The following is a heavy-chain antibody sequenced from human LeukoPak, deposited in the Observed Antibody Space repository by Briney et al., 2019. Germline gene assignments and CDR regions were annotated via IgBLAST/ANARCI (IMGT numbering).Heavy chain of an antibody. CDR1: GFTVSSNY. V-gene: IGHV3-53*01. Sequence: GGSLRLSCAASGFTVSSNYMSWVRQAPGKGLEWVSVIYSGGSTYYADSVEGRFTISRDNSKNTLYLQMNSLRAEDTAVYYCARDGQQLAYFDYWGQGTLVTVSS. CDR3: ARDGQQLAYFDY. D-gene: IGHD6-13*01. CDR2: IYSGGST. J-gene: IGHJ4*02.